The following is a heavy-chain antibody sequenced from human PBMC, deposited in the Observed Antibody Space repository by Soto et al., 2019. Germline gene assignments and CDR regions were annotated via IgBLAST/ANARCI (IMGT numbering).Heavy chain of an antibody. J-gene: IGHJ6*02. CDR2: ISGSGDST. CDR1: GFTFSSYA. V-gene: IGHV3-23*01. CDR3: ARDMIGDILPTYYKVYYYAMDV. Sequence: PGGSLRLSCAASGFTFSSYAMSWVRQAPGKGLEWVSGISGSGDSTYYADSVKGRFTISRDNSKNTLYLQMNSLRAEDTAVYYCARDMIGDILPTYYKVYYYAMDVWGQGTTVTVSS. D-gene: IGHD3-9*01.